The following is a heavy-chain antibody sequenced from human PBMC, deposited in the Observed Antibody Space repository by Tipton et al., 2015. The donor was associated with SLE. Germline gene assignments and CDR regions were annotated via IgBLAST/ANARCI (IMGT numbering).Heavy chain of an antibody. D-gene: IGHD3-3*01. Sequence: GSLRLSCAASGFTFSDYYMSWIRQAPGKGLEWVSYISSSGSTIYYADSVKGRFTISRDNAEDALNLQMTSLRAEDTAIYFCARGPNYDFWSGYRSYYYYMDVWGKGTTVTVSS. CDR3: ARGPNYDFWSGYRSYYYYMDV. J-gene: IGHJ6*03. CDR1: GFTFSDYY. CDR2: ISSSGSTI. V-gene: IGHV3-11*04.